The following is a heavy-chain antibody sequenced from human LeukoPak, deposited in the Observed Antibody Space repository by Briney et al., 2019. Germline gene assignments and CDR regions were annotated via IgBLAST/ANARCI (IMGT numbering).Heavy chain of an antibody. CDR1: GGSINSYY. Sequence: SETLSLTCSVSGGSINSYYWTWIRQPPGKGLEWIGYIYSTGSTVYNPSLKSRVTISIDGSKNQFSLRLSSVTAADTAVYSCARLKGTAMVDYWGQGTLVTVSS. J-gene: IGHJ4*02. CDR3: ARLKGTAMVDY. D-gene: IGHD5-18*01. CDR2: IYSTGST. V-gene: IGHV4-59*13.